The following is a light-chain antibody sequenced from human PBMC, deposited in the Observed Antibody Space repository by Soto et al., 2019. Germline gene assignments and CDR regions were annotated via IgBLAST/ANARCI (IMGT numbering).Light chain of an antibody. J-gene: IGKJ1*01. CDR2: DAS. V-gene: IGKV3-20*01. CDR1: QSVGSNY. CDR3: QQYATSPRSPT. Sequence: EIVLTQSPGTLSLSPGERATLSCRASQSVGSNYLAWYQQKPGQPPRLLIYDASSRVTGIPDRFSGSGSGTDFTLTISRLEPEDFAVYYCQQYATSPRSPTFGQGPKVEIK.